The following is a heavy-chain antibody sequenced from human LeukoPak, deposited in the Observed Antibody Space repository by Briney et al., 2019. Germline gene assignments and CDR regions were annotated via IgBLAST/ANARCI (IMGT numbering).Heavy chain of an antibody. Sequence: GGSLRLSCGASGFTLSSYWMHWVRQAPGKGLVWVSTIKSDGRSASYADSVRGRFTISRDNAKNTVFLQMGSLRAEDTAVYYCAQKGGTDHWGQGTLVTVSS. CDR1: GFTLSSYW. J-gene: IGHJ4*02. CDR2: IKSDGRSA. V-gene: IGHV3-74*01. D-gene: IGHD2-15*01. CDR3: AQKGGTDH.